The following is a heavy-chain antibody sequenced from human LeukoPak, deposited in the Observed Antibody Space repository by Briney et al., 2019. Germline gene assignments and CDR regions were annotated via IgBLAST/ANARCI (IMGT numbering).Heavy chain of an antibody. D-gene: IGHD3-10*01. CDR2: IYSGGST. CDR1: GFTFSSYG. Sequence: GGSLRLSCAASGFTFSSYGMSWVRQAPGKGLEWVSVIYSGGSTYYADSVKGRFTISRDNSKNTLYLQMNSLRAEDTAVYYCARVTLEWRTHYYGSGSYPYWYFDLWGRGTLVTVSS. J-gene: IGHJ2*01. CDR3: ARVTLEWRTHYYGSGSYPYWYFDL. V-gene: IGHV3-66*01.